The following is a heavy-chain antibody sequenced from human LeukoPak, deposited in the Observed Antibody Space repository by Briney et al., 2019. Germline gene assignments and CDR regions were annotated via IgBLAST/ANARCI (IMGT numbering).Heavy chain of an antibody. J-gene: IGHJ6*02. CDR3: ARASNPANYYYYYGMDV. Sequence: GGSLRLSCAASGFTFDDYAMHWVRQAPGKGLEWVSGISWNSGSIGYADSVKGRFTISRDNAKNSLYLQLNSLRAEDTAVYYCARASNPANYYYYYGMDVWGQGTTVTVSS. D-gene: IGHD4-11*01. CDR1: GFTFDDYA. CDR2: ISWNSGSI. V-gene: IGHV3-9*01.